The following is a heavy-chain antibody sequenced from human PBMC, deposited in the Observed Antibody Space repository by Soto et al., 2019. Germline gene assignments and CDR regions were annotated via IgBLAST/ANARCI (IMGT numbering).Heavy chain of an antibody. V-gene: IGHV1-69*13. CDR3: ARASFIAVAEDAFDI. CDR1: GGTFSSYA. D-gene: IGHD6-19*01. CDR2: IIPIFGTA. J-gene: IGHJ3*02. Sequence: GASVKVSCKASGGTFSSYAISWVRQAPGQGLEWMGGIIPIFGTANYAQKFQGRVTITADESTSTAYMELSSLRSEDTAVYYCARASFIAVAEDAFDIWGQGTMVTVSS.